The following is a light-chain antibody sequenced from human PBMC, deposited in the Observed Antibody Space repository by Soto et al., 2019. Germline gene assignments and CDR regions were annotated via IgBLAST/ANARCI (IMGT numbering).Light chain of an antibody. CDR1: QSVYSY. V-gene: IGKV3-11*01. J-gene: IGKJ4*01. CDR3: QQRSNWKLT. Sequence: EIVLTQSPPTLSLSPGERATLSCRASQSVYSYLAWYQQKPGQAPRLLIYDASNRATGIPARFSGSGSGTDFTLTIGSLETEDFDVYYCQQRSNWKLTFGGGTKV. CDR2: DAS.